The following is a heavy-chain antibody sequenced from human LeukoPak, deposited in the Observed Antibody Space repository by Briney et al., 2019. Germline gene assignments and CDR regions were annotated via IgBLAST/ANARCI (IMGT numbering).Heavy chain of an antibody. CDR1: GFTFSSYS. D-gene: IGHD4-23*01. CDR2: ISSSSSYI. Sequence: PGGSLRLSCAASGFTFSSYSMNWVRQAPGKGLEWVSSISSSSSYIYYADSVKGRFTISRDNAKNLLYLQMNSLRAEDTAVYYCARDRDNSSLAFDIWGQGTMVTVSS. V-gene: IGHV3-21*01. CDR3: ARDRDNSSLAFDI. J-gene: IGHJ3*02.